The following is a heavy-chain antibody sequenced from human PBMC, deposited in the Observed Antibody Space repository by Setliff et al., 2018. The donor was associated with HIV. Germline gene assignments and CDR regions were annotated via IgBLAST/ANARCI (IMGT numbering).Heavy chain of an antibody. CDR3: ARGPLKEQQLVLYAYYFDY. Sequence: PGGSLRLSCAASGFPFSAYIMNWVRQAPGKGLEWISYISGSSSTIYYADSVKGRFTISRDNAKNSLYLQMNSLRAEDTAVYYCARGPLKEQQLVLYAYYFDYWGQGTLVTVSS. CDR2: ISGSSSTI. J-gene: IGHJ4*02. D-gene: IGHD6-13*01. V-gene: IGHV3-48*04. CDR1: GFPFSAYI.